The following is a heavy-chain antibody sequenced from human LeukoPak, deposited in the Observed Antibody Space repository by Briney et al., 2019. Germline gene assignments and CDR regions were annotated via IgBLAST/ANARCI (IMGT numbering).Heavy chain of an antibody. Sequence: SETLSLTCTVSGGSVSSGSYYWSWIRQPPGKGLEWIGYIYYSGSTNYNPSLKSRVTISVDTSKNQFSLKLSSVTAADTAVYYCARSGANGPRYFGWLSLSGLAARGAFDIWGQGTMVTVSS. D-gene: IGHD3-9*01. CDR3: ARSGANGPRYFGWLSLSGLAARGAFDI. CDR1: GGSVSSGSYY. V-gene: IGHV4-61*01. J-gene: IGHJ3*02. CDR2: IYYSGST.